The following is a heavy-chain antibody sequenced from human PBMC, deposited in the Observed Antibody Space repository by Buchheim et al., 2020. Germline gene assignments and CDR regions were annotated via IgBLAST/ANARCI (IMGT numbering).Heavy chain of an antibody. CDR2: INPKSGGT. CDR1: EYTFTGYY. J-gene: IGHJ4*02. D-gene: IGHD4-23*01. V-gene: IGHV1-2*06. Sequence: QVQLVQSGAEVKKPGASVKVSCKASEYTFTGYYMHWVRQAPGQGLEWMGRINPKSGGTTYPQKFQGRVTMTRDTSIRPAHMELSSLRSDDTAIYYCAGSGDNHYYFDYWGQGTL. CDR3: AGSGDNHYYFDY.